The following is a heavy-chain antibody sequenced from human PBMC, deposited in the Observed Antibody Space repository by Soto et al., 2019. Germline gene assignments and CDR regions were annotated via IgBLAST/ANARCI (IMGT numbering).Heavy chain of an antibody. CDR1: GGTFSSYT. V-gene: IGHV1-69*08. CDR2: IIPILGIA. CDR3: ARDVSSSSRGMGDY. J-gene: IGHJ4*02. D-gene: IGHD6-6*01. Sequence: QVQLVQSGAEVKKPGSSVKVSCKASGGTFSSYTISWVRQAPGQGLEWMGRIIPILGIANYAQKFQGRVTITADKSTSTAYMELSSLRSEDTAVYHCARDVSSSSRGMGDYWGQGTLVTVSS.